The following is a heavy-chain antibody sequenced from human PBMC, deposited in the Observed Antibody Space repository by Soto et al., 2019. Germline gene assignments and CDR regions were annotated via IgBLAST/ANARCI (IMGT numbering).Heavy chain of an antibody. J-gene: IGHJ5*02. CDR2: MNPNSGNG. Sequence: ASVKVSCKASGYTFTSYDISWVRQGTGQGLEWMGWMNPNSGNGGYAQKFQGRVTMTRDTSTSTAYMELSSLTSDDTAIYYCARMATSGTLNWFDPWGQGTLVTVSS. V-gene: IGHV1-8*01. CDR3: ARMATSGTLNWFDP. CDR1: GYTFTSYD.